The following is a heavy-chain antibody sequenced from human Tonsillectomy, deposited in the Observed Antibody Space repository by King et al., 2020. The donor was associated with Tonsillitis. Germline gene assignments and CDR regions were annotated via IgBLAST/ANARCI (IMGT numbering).Heavy chain of an antibody. Sequence: VQLVQSGGGLVQPGGSLRLSCAASGFTFSNYAMTWVRQAPGKGLEWVSIISDSGGNTFYADSVRGRFTISRDNSKNTLYLQMNSLRAEDTALYYCAKDPTMVTRGFFDSWAREPWSPSPQ. J-gene: IGHJ4*02. CDR2: ISDSGGNT. CDR3: AKDPTMVTRGFFDS. D-gene: IGHD4-17*01. CDR1: GFTFSNYA. V-gene: IGHV3-23*04.